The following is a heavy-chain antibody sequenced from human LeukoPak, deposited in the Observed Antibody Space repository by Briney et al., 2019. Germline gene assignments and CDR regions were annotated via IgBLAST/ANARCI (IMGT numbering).Heavy chain of an antibody. Sequence: ASVKVSCKASGYTFTGYYMHWVRQAPGQGLEWMGWINPNSGGTNYAQKFQGRVTMTRDTSISTAYMELSSLRSEDTAVYYCATDTIFGVDNGYSDPWGQGTLVTVSS. V-gene: IGHV1-2*02. D-gene: IGHD3-3*01. CDR3: ATDTIFGVDNGYSDP. CDR2: INPNSGGT. J-gene: IGHJ5*02. CDR1: GYTFTGYY.